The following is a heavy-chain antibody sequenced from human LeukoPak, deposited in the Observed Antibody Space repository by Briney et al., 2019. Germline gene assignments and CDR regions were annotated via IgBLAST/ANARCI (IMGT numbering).Heavy chain of an antibody. V-gene: IGHV4-59*01. D-gene: IGHD2-8*01. CDR1: GGSISSYY. CDR2: IYYSGST. Sequence: SETLSLTCTVSGGSISSYYWSWIRQPPGKGLEWIEYIYYSGSTNYNPSLKSRVTISVDTSKNQFSLKLSSVTAADTAVYYCARDCTNAGSGMDVWGQGTTVTVSS. CDR3: ARDCTNAGSGMDV. J-gene: IGHJ6*02.